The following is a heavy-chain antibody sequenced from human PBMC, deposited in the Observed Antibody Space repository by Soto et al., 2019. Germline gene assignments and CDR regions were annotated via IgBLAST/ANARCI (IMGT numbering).Heavy chain of an antibody. V-gene: IGHV1-69*12. CDR1: GGTFSSYA. D-gene: IGHD3-22*01. J-gene: IGHJ5*02. CDR2: IIPIFGTA. CDR3: ARDRGPSSGYYPYWFDP. Sequence: QVQLVQSGAEVKKPGSSVNVSCKASGGTFSSYAITWVRQAPGQGLEWMGGIIPIFGTANYAQKFQARVTITADESTSTAYMELSSLRSEDTAVYYCARDRGPSSGYYPYWFDPLGQGTLVTVSS.